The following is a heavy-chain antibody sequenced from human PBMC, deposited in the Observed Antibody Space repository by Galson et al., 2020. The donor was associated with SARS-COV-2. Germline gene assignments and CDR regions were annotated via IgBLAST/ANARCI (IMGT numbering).Heavy chain of an antibody. V-gene: IGHV3-49*04. CDR3: TSCSSTTRGVYYYYYMDV. CDR2: IRSKAYGGTT. D-gene: IGHD2-2*01. CDR1: GFTFGDYA. J-gene: IGHJ6*03. Sequence: GGSLRLSCTASGFTFGDYAMSWVRQAPGKGLEWVGFIRSKAYGGTTEYAASVKGRFTISRDDSKSIAYLQMNSLKTEDTAVYYCTSCSSTTRGVYYYYYMDVWGKGTTVTVSS.